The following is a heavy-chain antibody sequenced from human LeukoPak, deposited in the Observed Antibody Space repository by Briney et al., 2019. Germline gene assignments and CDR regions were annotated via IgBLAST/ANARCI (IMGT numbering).Heavy chain of an antibody. CDR2: ISSNGDST. D-gene: IGHD2-2*01. J-gene: IGHJ4*02. Sequence: PGRSLRLSCSASGFTFSYYAMHWVRQAPGEGLEYVSAISSNGDSTYYADSLRGRFTISRDNSKNTLWLQMSSLRAEDTAVYYCVRNFGYCASPSCYVFDFWGQGTLVTVSS. V-gene: IGHV3-64D*09. CDR3: VRNFGYCASPSCYVFDF. CDR1: GFTFSYYA.